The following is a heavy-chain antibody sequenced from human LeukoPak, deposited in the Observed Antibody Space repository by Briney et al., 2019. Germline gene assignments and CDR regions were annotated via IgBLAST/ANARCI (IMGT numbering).Heavy chain of an antibody. CDR1: GYSFTTYR. Sequence: GESLKISCKGSGYSFTTYRIGWVRQMPGKGLEWMGIIYPGDSDTRYSPSFQDQVTMSADKSISTAYLQWSSLKASDTAMYYCARLNSSVFDHWGQGTLVTVSS. J-gene: IGHJ4*02. V-gene: IGHV5-51*01. CDR2: IYPGDSDT. D-gene: IGHD4-23*01. CDR3: ARLNSSVFDH.